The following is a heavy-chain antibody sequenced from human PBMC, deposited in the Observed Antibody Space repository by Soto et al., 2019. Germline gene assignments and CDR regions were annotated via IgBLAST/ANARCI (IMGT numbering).Heavy chain of an antibody. V-gene: IGHV1-69*06. CDR1: GGTFSSYA. D-gene: IGHD3-10*01. Sequence: SVKVSCKASGGTFSSYAISWVRQAPGQGLEWMGGIIPIFGTANYAQKFQGRVTITADKSTSTAYMELSSLRSEDTAVYYCARSDYYGSGSYYSFDYWGQGTLVTVSS. CDR3: ARSDYYGSGSYYSFDY. J-gene: IGHJ4*02. CDR2: IIPIFGTA.